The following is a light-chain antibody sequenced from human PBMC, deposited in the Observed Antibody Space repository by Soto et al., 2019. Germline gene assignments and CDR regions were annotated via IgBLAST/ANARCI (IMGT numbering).Light chain of an antibody. CDR2: GAS. J-gene: IGKJ2*01. CDR3: QQYGSSHRT. Sequence: EIVLTQSPGTLSLSPGERATLSCRASESVRSSYLAWYQQKPGQAPRLLIYGASSRATGIPDRFSGSGSGTDFTLTISRLEPEDFAVYFCQQYGSSHRTFGQGTKLEMK. V-gene: IGKV3-20*01. CDR1: ESVRSSY.